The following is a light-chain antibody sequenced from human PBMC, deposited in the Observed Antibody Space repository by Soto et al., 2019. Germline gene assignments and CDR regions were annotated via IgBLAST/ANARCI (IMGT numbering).Light chain of an antibody. CDR1: SSDVGGYNY. V-gene: IGLV2-8*01. J-gene: IGLJ1*01. CDR3: ISYAGSNNLYV. CDR2: EVS. Sequence: QSALTQPPSASGSPGQSVTISCTGTSSDVGGYNYVSWYQQHPGKAPKLMIYEVSKRPSGVSDRFSGSKSGNTASLTVSGLQAEDEADYYCISYAGSNNLYVFGTGTKVTVL.